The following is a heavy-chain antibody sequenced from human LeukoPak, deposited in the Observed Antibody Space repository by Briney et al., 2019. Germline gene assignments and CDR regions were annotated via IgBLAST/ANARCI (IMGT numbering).Heavy chain of an antibody. Sequence: ASVKVSCKASGYTFTSYGISWVRQAPGQGLEWMGWISAYNGNTIYAQKFQGRVTMTEDTSTDTAYMELSSLRSEDTAVYYCATVGRSSYDFWSGPSGYWGQGTLVTVSS. CDR2: ISAYNGNT. J-gene: IGHJ4*02. CDR1: GYTFTSYG. D-gene: IGHD3-3*01. CDR3: ATVGRSSYDFWSGPSGY. V-gene: IGHV1-18*01.